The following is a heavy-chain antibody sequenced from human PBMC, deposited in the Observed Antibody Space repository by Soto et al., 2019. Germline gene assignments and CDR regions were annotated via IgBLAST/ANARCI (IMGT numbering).Heavy chain of an antibody. Sequence: ASETLSLTCTVSGGSISSSSYYWAWIRQPPGKGLEWIGSIYYSGSTYYNPSLKSRVTISVDTSKNQFSLKLSSVTAADAAVYYCARSRFLEWLLHYYYGMDVWGQGTTVTVSS. J-gene: IGHJ6*02. CDR1: GGSISSSSYY. CDR2: IYYSGST. D-gene: IGHD3-3*01. V-gene: IGHV4-39*01. CDR3: ARSRFLEWLLHYYYGMDV.